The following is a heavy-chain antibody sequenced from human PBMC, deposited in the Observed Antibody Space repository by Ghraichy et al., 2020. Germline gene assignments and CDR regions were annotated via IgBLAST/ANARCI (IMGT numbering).Heavy chain of an antibody. CDR3: ARAVHRVGPYLDY. J-gene: IGHJ4*02. V-gene: IGHV3-7*01. CDR1: GFTFGSNW. CDR2: IKQDGSEK. D-gene: IGHD1-26*01. Sequence: GGSLRLSCAASGFTFGSNWMTWVRQAPGKGLEWVGNIKQDGSEKYYVGSVKGRFSISRDNAKNSLYLQMSSLRDEDTAVYYCARAVHRVGPYLDYWGQGTLVTVSS.